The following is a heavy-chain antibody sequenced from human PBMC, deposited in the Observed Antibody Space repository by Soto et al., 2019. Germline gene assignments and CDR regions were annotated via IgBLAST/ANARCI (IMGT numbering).Heavy chain of an antibody. CDR2: ISAGGDST. J-gene: IGHJ4*02. CDR3: AKRARDNNFDY. V-gene: IGHV3-23*01. D-gene: IGHD2-15*01. CDR1: GFSFSIYA. Sequence: ESGGGLVQPGGSLRLSCAASGFSFSIYAMNWVRQAPGKGPEWVSFISAGGDSTYYADSVKGRFTISRNNSKNTLYLQMNSLRGEDTAVYYCAKRARDNNFDYWGQGTLVTVSS.